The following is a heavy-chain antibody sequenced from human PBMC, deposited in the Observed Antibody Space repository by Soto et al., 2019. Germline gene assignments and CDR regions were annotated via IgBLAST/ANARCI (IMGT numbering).Heavy chain of an antibody. D-gene: IGHD6-13*01. Sequence: GGSLRLSCAGSGFSFSTSSMNWVRQAPGKELEWVSTISGSGGSTYYADSVKGRFTISRDNSKNTLYLQMNSLRAEDTAVYYCAKDQGSSWYEIDYWGQGTLVTVSS. CDR1: GFSFSTSS. CDR2: ISGSGGST. J-gene: IGHJ4*02. CDR3: AKDQGSSWYEIDY. V-gene: IGHV3-23*01.